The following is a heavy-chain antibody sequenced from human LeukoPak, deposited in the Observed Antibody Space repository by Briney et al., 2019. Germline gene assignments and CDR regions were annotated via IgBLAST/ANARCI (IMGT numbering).Heavy chain of an antibody. CDR1: GFTFSSCW. Sequence: PGGSLRLSCAASGFTFSSCWMSWVRQAPGKVLEWVAIIKEDESEKYYRDSVKGRFTISRDNAKNSLYLQMNSLRTEDTAVYYCARVRVITPTYGMDVWGQGTTVTVSS. CDR2: IKEDESEK. D-gene: IGHD4-23*01. V-gene: IGHV3-7*01. J-gene: IGHJ6*02. CDR3: ARVRVITPTYGMDV.